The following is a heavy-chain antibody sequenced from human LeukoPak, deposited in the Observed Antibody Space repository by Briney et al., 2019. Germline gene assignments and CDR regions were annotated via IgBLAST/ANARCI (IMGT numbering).Heavy chain of an antibody. CDR2: ISGSGGST. J-gene: IGHJ4*02. V-gene: IGHV3-23*01. D-gene: IGHD1-26*01. CDR1: GFTFSSYA. Sequence: PGGSPRLSRAASGFTFSSYAMSWVRQAPGKGLEWVSAISGSGGSTYYADSVKGRFTISRDNSKSTLYLQMNSLRAEDTAVYYCAKDRKGELPGSYWGQGTLVTVSS. CDR3: AKDRKGELPGSY.